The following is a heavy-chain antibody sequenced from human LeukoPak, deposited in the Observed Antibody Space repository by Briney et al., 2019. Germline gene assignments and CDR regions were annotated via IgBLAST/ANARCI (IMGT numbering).Heavy chain of an antibody. CDR2: ISSSGSTI. J-gene: IGHJ4*02. CDR3: ATGPYSGSHYGGY. CDR1: GFTFSSYE. D-gene: IGHD1-26*01. Sequence: LPGGSLRLSCAASGFTFSSYEMNWVRQAPGKGLEWLSYISSSGSTIYYADSVKGRFTISRDNAKNSLYLQMTSLRAEDTAVYYCATGPYSGSHYGGYWGQGTLVTVSS. V-gene: IGHV3-48*03.